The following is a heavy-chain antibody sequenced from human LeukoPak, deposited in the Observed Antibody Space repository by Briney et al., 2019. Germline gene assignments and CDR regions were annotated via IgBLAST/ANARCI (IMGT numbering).Heavy chain of an antibody. CDR1: GFTFSSYA. J-gene: IGHJ6*02. Sequence: GGSLRLSCAASGFTFSSYAMSWVRQAPGKGLEWVSSISGRDSSTYYADSVRGRFIISRDKSKNTLSLQMNSLRGEDTAVYYCVKFRQSGYDILTGYSNYYGMDVWGQGTTVTVSS. CDR3: VKFRQSGYDILTGYSNYYGMDV. V-gene: IGHV3-23*01. D-gene: IGHD3-9*01. CDR2: ISGRDSST.